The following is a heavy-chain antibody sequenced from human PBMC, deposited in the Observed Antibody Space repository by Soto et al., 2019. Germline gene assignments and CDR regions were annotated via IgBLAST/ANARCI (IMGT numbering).Heavy chain of an antibody. CDR3: VGGDERWFDP. CDR2: IYYSGST. V-gene: IGHV4-59*08. CDR1: GGSISSYY. Sequence: SETLSLTCTVSGGSISSYYWSWIRQPPGKGLEWIGYIYYSGSTNYNPSLKSRVTISVDTSKNQFSLKLSSVTAADTAVYYCVGGDERWFDPWGQGTLVTVSS. D-gene: IGHD4-17*01. J-gene: IGHJ5*02.